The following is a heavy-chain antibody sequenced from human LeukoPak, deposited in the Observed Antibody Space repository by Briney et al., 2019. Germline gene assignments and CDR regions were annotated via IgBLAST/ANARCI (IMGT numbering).Heavy chain of an antibody. V-gene: IGHV3-30-3*01. D-gene: IGHD1-26*01. CDR3: ARDISGRYDY. Sequence: PGGSLRLSCAASGFTFSSYAMHWVRQAPGKGLEWVAVISYDGSNKYYADSVKGRFTISRDNSKNTLYLQMNSLRAEDTAVYYCARDISGRYDYWGQGTLVTVSS. CDR1: GFTFSSYA. CDR2: ISYDGSNK. J-gene: IGHJ4*02.